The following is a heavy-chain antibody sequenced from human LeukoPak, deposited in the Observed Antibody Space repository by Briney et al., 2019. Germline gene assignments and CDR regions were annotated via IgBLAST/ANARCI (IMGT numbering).Heavy chain of an antibody. CDR2: ISNGGTTI. CDR3: ARDDGYNYLDY. CDR1: GFTFSDYY. D-gene: IGHD5-24*01. Sequence: GGSLRLSCAASGFTFSDYYMTWIRQAPGKGLEWVSYISNGGTTIYYPDSVKGRFTISRDNAKNSLYLQMNSLRAEDTAVYYCARDDGYNYLDYWGQGTLVTVSS. J-gene: IGHJ4*02. V-gene: IGHV3-11*04.